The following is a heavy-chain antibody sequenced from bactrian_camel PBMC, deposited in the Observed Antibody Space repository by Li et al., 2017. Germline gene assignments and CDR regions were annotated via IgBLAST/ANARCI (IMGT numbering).Heavy chain of an antibody. J-gene: IGHJ4*01. Sequence: VESGGGSVQAGGSLRLSCKASGYVYASYCMAWFRQAPGKEREEVARIEGDGSTSYADSVKGRFTISKDNAKNTVYLQMDSLKPEDTAMYYCAAQPSLWPRYGRLSRRSYDDWGQGTQVTVS. D-gene: IGHD3*01. CDR1: GYVYASYC. V-gene: IGHV3S53*01. CDR3: AAQPSLWPRYGRLSRRSYDD. CDR2: IEGDGST.